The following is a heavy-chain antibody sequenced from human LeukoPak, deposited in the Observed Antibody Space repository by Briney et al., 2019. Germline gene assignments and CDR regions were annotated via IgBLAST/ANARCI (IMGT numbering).Heavy chain of an antibody. CDR2: IYYSGST. CDR1: GGSISSYY. J-gene: IGHJ4*02. Sequence: SETLSLTCTVSGGSISSYYWGWIRQPPGKGLEWIGYIYYSGSTNYNPSLKSRVTISVDTSKNQFSLKLSSVTAADTAVYYCAASPYYGSGSYYEAPFDYWGQGTLVTVSS. CDR3: AASPYYGSGSYYEAPFDY. V-gene: IGHV4-59*01. D-gene: IGHD3-10*01.